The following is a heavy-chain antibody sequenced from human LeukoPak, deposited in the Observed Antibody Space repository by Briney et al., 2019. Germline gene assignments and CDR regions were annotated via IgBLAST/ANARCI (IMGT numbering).Heavy chain of an antibody. Sequence: GGSLRLSCAASGFTFSSYGMHWVRQAPGKGLEWVAFIRYDGSNKYYADSVKGRFTISRDNSKNTLYLQMNSLRAEDTAVYYCAKDRCSTTSCHFDYWGQGTLVTVSS. CDR2: IRYDGSNK. D-gene: IGHD2-2*01. V-gene: IGHV3-30*02. J-gene: IGHJ4*02. CDR1: GFTFSSYG. CDR3: AKDRCSTTSCHFDY.